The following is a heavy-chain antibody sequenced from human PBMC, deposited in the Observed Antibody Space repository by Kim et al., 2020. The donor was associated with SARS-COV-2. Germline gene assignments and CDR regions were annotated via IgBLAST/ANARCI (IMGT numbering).Heavy chain of an antibody. V-gene: IGHV3-23*01. J-gene: IGHJ4*02. CDR2: ISGSGGST. CDR3: AKDKGSGHGYYFDY. CDR1: GFTFSSYA. Sequence: GGSLRLSCAASGFTFSSYAMSWVRQAPGKGLEWVSGISGSGGSTYYADSVKGRFTISRDNSKNTLYLEMNSLRVEDTAVYYCAKDKGSGHGYYFDYWGQGTLVTVSS. D-gene: IGHD3-3*01.